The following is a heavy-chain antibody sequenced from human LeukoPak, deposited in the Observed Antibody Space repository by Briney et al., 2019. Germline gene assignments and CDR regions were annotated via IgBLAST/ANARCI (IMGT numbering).Heavy chain of an antibody. J-gene: IGHJ4*02. D-gene: IGHD2-21*02. Sequence: SETLSLTCTVSGGSISSYYWSWIRQPPGKGLEWIGYIYYSGSTNYNPSLKSRVTISVDTSKNQFSLKLSSVTAAVTAVYYCATVLAAYCGGDCYYFDYWGQGTLVTVSS. CDR3: ATVLAAYCGGDCYYFDY. CDR1: GGSISSYY. V-gene: IGHV4-59*01. CDR2: IYYSGST.